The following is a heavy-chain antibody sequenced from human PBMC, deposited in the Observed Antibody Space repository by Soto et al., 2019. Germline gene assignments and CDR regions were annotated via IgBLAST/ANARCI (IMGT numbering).Heavy chain of an antibody. CDR3: ARGHYDFWSGSINWFDP. V-gene: IGHV4-59*01. D-gene: IGHD3-3*01. CDR2: IYYSGNN. J-gene: IGHJ5*02. CDR1: GDSINNYH. Sequence: SETLSLTCTVSGDSINNYHWSWIRQPPGKGLEWIGSIYYSGNNNYNPSLRSRVTISLATSKNQFSLKLNSVTAADTAVYYCARGHYDFWSGSINWFDPWGPGTLVTVSS.